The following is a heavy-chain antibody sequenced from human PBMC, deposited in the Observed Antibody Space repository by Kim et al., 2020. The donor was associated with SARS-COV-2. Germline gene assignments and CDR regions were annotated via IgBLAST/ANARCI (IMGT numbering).Heavy chain of an antibody. J-gene: IGHJ5*02. V-gene: IGHV4-59*01. CDR2: IYYSGST. Sequence: SETLSLTCTVSGGSISSYYWSWIRQPPGKGLEWIGYIYYSGSTNYNPSLKSRVTISVDTSKNQFSLKLSSVTAADTAVYYCAREYSSSWYTPSWFDPWGQGTLVTVAS. CDR3: AREYSSSWYTPSWFDP. CDR1: GGSISSYY. D-gene: IGHD6-13*01.